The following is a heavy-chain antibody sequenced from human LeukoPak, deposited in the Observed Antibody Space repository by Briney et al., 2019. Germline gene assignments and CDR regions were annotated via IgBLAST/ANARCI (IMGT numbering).Heavy chain of an antibody. CDR1: GGSISSYY. Sequence: SETLSLTCTVSGGSISSYYWSWIRQPAGKGLEWIGRIYTSGSTNYNPSLKSRVTMSVDTSKNQFSLKLSSVTAADTAVYYCARGSFRAVAGKMLAEYFQHWGQGTLVTVSS. V-gene: IGHV4-4*07. CDR2: IYTSGST. CDR3: ARGSFRAVAGKMLAEYFQH. D-gene: IGHD6-19*01. J-gene: IGHJ1*01.